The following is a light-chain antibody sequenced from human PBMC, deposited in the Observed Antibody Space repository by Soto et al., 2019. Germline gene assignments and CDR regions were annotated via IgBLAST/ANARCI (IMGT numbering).Light chain of an antibody. CDR3: SSYAGTNRV. CDR1: SSDVGGYNY. Sequence: QYALTQPPSASGSPGQSVTISCTGTSSDVGGYNYVSWYQHHPGKAPKLMIYEVSKRPSGIPDRFSGPKSGNTASLTVSGLQAEDEADYYWSSYAGTNRVFGTGTKLTVL. V-gene: IGLV2-8*01. J-gene: IGLJ1*01. CDR2: EVS.